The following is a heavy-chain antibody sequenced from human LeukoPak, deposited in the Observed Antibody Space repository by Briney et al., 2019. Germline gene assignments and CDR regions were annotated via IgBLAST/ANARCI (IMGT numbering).Heavy chain of an antibody. CDR2: ISSSSSTI. J-gene: IGHJ4*02. D-gene: IGHD2-21*02. CDR1: GLTFSSYS. CDR3: ARLRTAIDY. V-gene: IGHV3-48*04. Sequence: PGGSLRLSCAASGLTFSSYSINWVRQAPGKGLEWVSYISSSSSTIYYADSVKGRFTISRDNAKNSLYLQMNSLRAEDTAVYYCARLRTAIDYWGQGTLVTVSS.